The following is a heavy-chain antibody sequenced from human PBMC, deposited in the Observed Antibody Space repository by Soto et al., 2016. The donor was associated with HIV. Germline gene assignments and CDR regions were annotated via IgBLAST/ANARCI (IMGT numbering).Heavy chain of an antibody. CDR1: GFTFSSYA. Sequence: EVQLLESGGGLVQPGGSLRLSCAASGFTFSSYAMSWVRQAPGKGLEWVSAISGSGGNTYYADSVKGRFTISRDNSKNTLYLQMNSLRTEDTAIYYCAKPFXWQELPDYWGQGTLVTVSS. J-gene: IGHJ4*02. V-gene: IGHV3-23*01. CDR2: ISGSGGNT. CDR3: AKPFXWQELPDY. D-gene: IGHD1-26*01.